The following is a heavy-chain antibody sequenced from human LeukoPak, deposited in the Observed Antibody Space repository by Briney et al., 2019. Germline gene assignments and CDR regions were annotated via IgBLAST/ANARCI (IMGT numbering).Heavy chain of an antibody. D-gene: IGHD2-15*01. CDR1: GFSFSRTD. V-gene: IGHV3-23*01. CDR2: ISGTRAAT. CDR3: AKGGPGAFDF. Sequence: GGSLRLSCAASGFSFSRTDMFWVRQAPGKGLEYVSSISGTRAATYYADPVRDRFTISRDNSKNMLFLQMNSLRAEDTALYYCAKGGPGAFDFWGQGTMVAVSS. J-gene: IGHJ3*01.